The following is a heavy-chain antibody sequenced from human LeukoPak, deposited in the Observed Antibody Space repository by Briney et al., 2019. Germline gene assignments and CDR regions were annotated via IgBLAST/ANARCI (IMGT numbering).Heavy chain of an antibody. CDR2: IYPGDSDT. CDR3: ARRGPGYDILTGYYFP. D-gene: IGHD3-9*01. J-gene: IGHJ3*01. CDR1: GYSFTSYW. Sequence: GESLKISCKGSGYSFTSYWIGWVRQMPGKGLEWMGIIYPGDSDTRYSPSFQGQVTISADKSISTAYLQWSSLKASDTAMYYCARRGPGYDILTGYYFPWGQGTMVTDSS. V-gene: IGHV5-51*01.